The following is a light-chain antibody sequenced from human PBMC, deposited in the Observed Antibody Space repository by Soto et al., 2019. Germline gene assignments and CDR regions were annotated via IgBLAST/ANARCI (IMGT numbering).Light chain of an antibody. CDR1: QSISVW. J-gene: IGKJ1*01. Sequence: DIQMTQSPSTLSASVGDRVTITCRASQSISVWLAWYQQKAGKAPNLLIYKASRLESGVPSRFSGSGSATEFTLTISGLQPGDSATYYCQQYNSYSPTFGQGTKVDIK. CDR3: QQYNSYSPT. V-gene: IGKV1-5*03. CDR2: KAS.